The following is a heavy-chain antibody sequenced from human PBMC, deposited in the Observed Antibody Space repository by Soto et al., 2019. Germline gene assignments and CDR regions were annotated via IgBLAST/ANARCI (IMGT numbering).Heavy chain of an antibody. J-gene: IGHJ6*02. D-gene: IGHD1-26*01. Sequence: SLRLSCAASGFTFSSYAMHWVRQAPGKGLGWVAVISYDGSNKYYADSVKGRFTISRDNSKNTLYLQMNSLRAEDTAVYYCARGEIAGYYYYGMDVWGQGTTVTVSS. CDR3: ARGEIAGYYYYGMDV. CDR1: GFTFSSYA. CDR2: ISYDGSNK. V-gene: IGHV3-30-3*01.